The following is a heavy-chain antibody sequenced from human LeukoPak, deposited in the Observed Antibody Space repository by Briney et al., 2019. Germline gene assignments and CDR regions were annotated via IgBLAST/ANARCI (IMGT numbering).Heavy chain of an antibody. CDR1: GYSFTSYW. J-gene: IGHJ3*02. D-gene: IGHD3-22*01. CDR2: IDPRDSSS. Sequence: GESLKISCKGSGYSFTSYWISWVRQMPGKGLEWMGRIDPRDSSSNYSPSFQGHVSISADKSISTAYLQWSSLKASDTAMYYCARPLTYYYDSSGYDAFDIWGQGTMVTVSS. V-gene: IGHV5-10-1*01. CDR3: ARPLTYYYDSSGYDAFDI.